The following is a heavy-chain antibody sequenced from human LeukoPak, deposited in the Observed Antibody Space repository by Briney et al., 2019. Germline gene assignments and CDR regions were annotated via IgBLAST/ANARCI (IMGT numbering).Heavy chain of an antibody. CDR1: GFTFSSYA. D-gene: IGHD3-10*01. CDR3: VRASSGPSFDL. Sequence: PGGTLRLSCAAPGFTFSSYAMTWVRQAPGQGLHCVSAISGSGGSTYYADSVKGRFTISRDNAKNTLYLQMDSLRAEDTAAYYCVRASSGPSFDLWGQGTAVTVSS. CDR2: ISGSGGST. J-gene: IGHJ3*01. V-gene: IGHV3-23*01.